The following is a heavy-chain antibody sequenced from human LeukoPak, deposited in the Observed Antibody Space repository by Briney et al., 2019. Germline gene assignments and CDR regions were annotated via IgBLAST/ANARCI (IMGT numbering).Heavy chain of an antibody. CDR1: GGSISSSSYY. Sequence: SETLSLTCTVSGGSISSSSYYWGWIRQPPGKGLEWIGSIYYSGSTYYNPSLKSRFTISVDTSKNQFSLKLSSVTAADTAVYYCAVFLVGGGGVDIWGKGKMVTVSS. J-gene: IGHJ3*02. CDR2: IYYSGST. CDR3: AVFLVGGGGVDI. D-gene: IGHD2-21*01. V-gene: IGHV4-39*07.